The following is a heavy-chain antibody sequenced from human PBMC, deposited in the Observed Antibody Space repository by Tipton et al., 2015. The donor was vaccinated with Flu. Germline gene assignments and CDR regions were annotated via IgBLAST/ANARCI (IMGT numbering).Heavy chain of an antibody. D-gene: IGHD2/OR15-2a*01. CDR2: SRKIGKTFTT. J-gene: IGHJ3*01. CDR1: GFTLSDYY. CDR3: TRNSDQTFNAAFDV. V-gene: IGHV3-72*01. Sequence: GSLRLSCAASGFTLSDYYMDWVRQVPGKGLEWVGRSRKIGKTFTTEFAAPVKGRFTISIDDSQTSLHLQMDSLQIEDTAVYYCTRNSDQTFNAAFDVWGQGTMVTVSS.